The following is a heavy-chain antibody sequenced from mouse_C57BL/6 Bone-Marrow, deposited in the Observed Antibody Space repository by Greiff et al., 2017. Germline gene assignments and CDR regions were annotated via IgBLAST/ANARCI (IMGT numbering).Heavy chain of an antibody. Sequence: QVQLQQSGPELVKPGASVKISCKASGYAFSSSWMNWLKQRPGKGLEWIGRIYPGDGDTNYNGKFKGKATLTADKSSSTAYMQLSSLTSEDSAVYFCARGGYYDYDVDYWGQGTTLTVSS. CDR1: GYAFSSSW. D-gene: IGHD2-4*01. CDR2: IYPGDGDT. V-gene: IGHV1-82*01. J-gene: IGHJ2*01. CDR3: ARGGYYDYDVDY.